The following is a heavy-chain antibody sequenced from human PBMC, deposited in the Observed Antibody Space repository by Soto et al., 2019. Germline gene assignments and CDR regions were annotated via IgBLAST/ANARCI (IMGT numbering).Heavy chain of an antibody. CDR2: ISAYNGNT. J-gene: IGHJ4*02. V-gene: IGHV1-18*01. CDR1: GYTFTSYG. CDR3: VLRCSSTSCYRRPFDY. D-gene: IGHD2-2*01. Sequence: ASVKVSCKASGYTFTSYGISWVRQAPGQGLEWMGWISAYNGNTNYAQKLQGRVTMTTDTSTSTAYMELSSLRSEDTAVYYCVLRCSSTSCYRRPFDYWGQGTLVTVSS.